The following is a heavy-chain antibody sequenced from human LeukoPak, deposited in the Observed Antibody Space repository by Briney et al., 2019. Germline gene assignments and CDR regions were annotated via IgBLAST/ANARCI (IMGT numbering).Heavy chain of an antibody. D-gene: IGHD2-15*01. CDR1: GGSISSYY. J-gene: IGHJ4*02. Sequence: SEALSLTCTVSGGSISSYYWSWIRQPPGKGLEWIGYIYYSGSTNYNPSLKSRVTISVDTSKNQLSLKLSSVTAADTAVYYCARDRGFGYWGQGTLVTVSS. CDR2: IYYSGST. V-gene: IGHV4-59*01. CDR3: ARDRGFGY.